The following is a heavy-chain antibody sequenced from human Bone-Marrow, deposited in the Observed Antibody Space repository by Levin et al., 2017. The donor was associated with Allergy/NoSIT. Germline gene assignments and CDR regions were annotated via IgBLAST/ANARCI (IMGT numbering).Heavy chain of an antibody. D-gene: IGHD3-10*01. J-gene: IGHJ4*02. CDR2: INQDGSEK. V-gene: IGHV3-7*01. CDR1: GFSFSSYW. CDR3: PTGGSSHLNY. Sequence: GGSLRLSCAVSGFSFSSYWMSWVRQAPGKGLEWVAKINQDGSEKYYVDSVKGRFTISRDNAKNSLYLQMDSLRVEDTAVYYCPTGGSSHLNYWGQGSLVSVSS.